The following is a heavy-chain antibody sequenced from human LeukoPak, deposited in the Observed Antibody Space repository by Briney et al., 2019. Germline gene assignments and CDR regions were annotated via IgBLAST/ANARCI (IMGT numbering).Heavy chain of an antibody. D-gene: IGHD2-15*01. V-gene: IGHV4-4*07. CDR3: ARVIGYCSGGSCYSQVFYDAFDI. Sequence: SETLSPTCTVSGGSISSYYWSWIRQPAGKGLEWIGRIYTSGSTNYNPSLKSRVTMSVDTSKNQFSLKLSSVTAADTAVYYCARVIGYCSGGSCYSQVFYDAFDIWGQGTMVTVSS. J-gene: IGHJ3*02. CDR1: GGSISSYY. CDR2: IYTSGST.